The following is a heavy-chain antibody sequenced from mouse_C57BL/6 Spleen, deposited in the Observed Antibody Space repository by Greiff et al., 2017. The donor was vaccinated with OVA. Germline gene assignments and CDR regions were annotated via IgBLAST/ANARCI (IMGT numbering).Heavy chain of an antibody. CDR1: GYTFTSYW. D-gene: IGHD1-1*01. Sequence: VQLQQPGAELVKPGASVKLSCKASGYTFTSYWMQWVKQRPGQGLEWIGEIDPSDSYTNYNQKFKGKATLTVDTSSSTAYMQLSSLTSEDSAVYYCAQYYGSTLYWYFDVWGTGTTVTVSS. CDR2: IDPSDSYT. J-gene: IGHJ1*03. CDR3: AQYYGSTLYWYFDV. V-gene: IGHV1-50*01.